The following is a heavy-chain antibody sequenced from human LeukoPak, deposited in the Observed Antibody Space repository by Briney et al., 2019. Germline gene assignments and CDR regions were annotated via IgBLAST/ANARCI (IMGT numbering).Heavy chain of an antibody. J-gene: IGHJ4*02. D-gene: IGHD3-10*01. CDR3: ARPYGSGSYKF. CDR1: GYSFTSYW. V-gene: IGHV1-3*01. Sequence: GESLKISCKGSGYSFTSYWIGWVRQAPGQRLEWMGWINAGNGNTKYSQKFQGRVTITRDTSASTAYMELSSLRSEDTAVYYCARPYGSGSYKFWGQGTLVTVSS. CDR2: INAGNGNT.